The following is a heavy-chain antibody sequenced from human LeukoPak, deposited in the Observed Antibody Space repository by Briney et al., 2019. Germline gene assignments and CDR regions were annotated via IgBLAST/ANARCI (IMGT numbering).Heavy chain of an antibody. CDR3: AKDIIPFIAMVRGVLCAAFDI. V-gene: IGHV3-23*01. CDR2: IRATGGSA. Sequence: GGSLRLSCAASGFTFSSCAMSWVRQAPGKGLEWVSTIRATGGSAYYADSVKGRFTISRDDSKHTLYLQMNSLRAEDTAVYYCAKDIIPFIAMVRGVLCAAFDIWGQGTMVTVSS. CDR1: GFTFSSCA. D-gene: IGHD3-10*01. J-gene: IGHJ3*02.